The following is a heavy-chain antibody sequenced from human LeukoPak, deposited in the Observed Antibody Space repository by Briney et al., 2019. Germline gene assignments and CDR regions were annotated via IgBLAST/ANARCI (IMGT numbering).Heavy chain of an antibody. CDR1: GGSISSSSYY. Sequence: SETLSLTCTVSGGSISSSSYYWGWIRQPPGKGLEWIGYIYHSGSIYYNPSLKSRVTISVDRSKNQFSLKLSSVTAADTAVYYCARGTDGNWNTLDYWGQGTLVTVSS. CDR2: IYHSGSI. V-gene: IGHV4-39*07. D-gene: IGHD1/OR15-1a*01. J-gene: IGHJ4*02. CDR3: ARGTDGNWNTLDY.